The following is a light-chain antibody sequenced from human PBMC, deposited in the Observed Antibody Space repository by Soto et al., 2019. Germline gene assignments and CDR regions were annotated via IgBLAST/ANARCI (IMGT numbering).Light chain of an antibody. CDR1: QSVRGY. CDR2: HTS. J-gene: IGKJ1*01. Sequence: EIVLTQSPGTLSLSPGERATLSCRASQSVRGYLAWYQQKPGQAPRLLIYHTSMSATDIPARFIGSGSETDFTLIIISLQSEDSAVYYCQQYNSWLWTFGQGTKVDI. CDR3: QQYNSWLWT. V-gene: IGKV3D-15*01.